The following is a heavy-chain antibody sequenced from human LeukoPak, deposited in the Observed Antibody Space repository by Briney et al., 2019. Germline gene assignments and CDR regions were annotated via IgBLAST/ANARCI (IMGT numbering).Heavy chain of an antibody. CDR3: ARDARGLRSIFDY. J-gene: IGHJ4*02. CDR1: GFTFSSYS. V-gene: IGHV3-21*01. CDR2: ISSSSSYI. D-gene: IGHD5-12*01. Sequence: PGGSLRLSCAASGFTFSSYSMNWVRQAPGKGLEWVSSISSSSSYIYYADSVKGRFTISRDNAKNSLYLQMNSLRAEDTAVYYCARDARGLRSIFDYWGQGTLVTVSS.